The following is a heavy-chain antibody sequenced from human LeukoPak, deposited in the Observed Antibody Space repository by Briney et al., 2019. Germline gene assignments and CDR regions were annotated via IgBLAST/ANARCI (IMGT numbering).Heavy chain of an antibody. V-gene: IGHV3-23*01. CDR3: AEYGSGQLWLLGWYFDF. CDR1: GYTFYDYA. Sequence: GGSQRLSCAASGYTFYDYAVTWVRQAPGKGLEWVSSISHDGASTHYADSVKGRFTISRDNSKNTVFLQMDSLRAEDTAVYFCAEYGSGQLWLLGWYFDFWGRGTLVSVSS. D-gene: IGHD3-16*01. J-gene: IGHJ2*01. CDR2: ISHDGAST.